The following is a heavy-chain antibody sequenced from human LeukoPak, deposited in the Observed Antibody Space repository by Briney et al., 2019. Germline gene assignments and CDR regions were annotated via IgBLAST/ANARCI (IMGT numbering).Heavy chain of an antibody. D-gene: IGHD2-21*02. J-gene: IGHJ6*02. Sequence: SETLSLTCAVYGGSFSGYYWSWIRQPPGKGLEWIGYIYYSGSTYYNPSLKSRVTISVDTSKNQFSLKLGSVTAADTAVYYCAREGSCGGDCTYYYYGMDVWGQGTTVTVSS. CDR1: GGSFSGYY. CDR2: IYYSGST. V-gene: IGHV4-34*09. CDR3: AREGSCGGDCTYYYYGMDV.